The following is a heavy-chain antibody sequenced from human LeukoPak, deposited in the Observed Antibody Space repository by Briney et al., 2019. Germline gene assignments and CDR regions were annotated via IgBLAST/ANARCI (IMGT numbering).Heavy chain of an antibody. V-gene: IGHV3-23*01. CDR2: ISGSGGST. CDR1: GFTFSSYA. J-gene: IGHJ4*02. Sequence: GGSLRLSCAASGFTFSSYAMSWVRQAPGKGLEWVSAISGSGGSTYYADSVKGRFTISRDNSKNTLYLQMNGLRAEDTAVYYCARGSAAAGLFDYWGQGTLVTVSS. D-gene: IGHD6-13*01. CDR3: ARGSAAAGLFDY.